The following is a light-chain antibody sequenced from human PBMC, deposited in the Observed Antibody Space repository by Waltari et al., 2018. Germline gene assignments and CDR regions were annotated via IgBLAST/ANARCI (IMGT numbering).Light chain of an antibody. Sequence: QSVLTQPPSTSGTPGQRDTISCSGSTSNIGTNTVTWYQLLPGTAPKTVIFANYHRPSGLPDRFSASKSGTSASLVISGLQSEDDADYFCATWDDSLSGRVFGGGTKVTVL. CDR1: TSNIGTNT. CDR3: ATWDDSLSGRV. CDR2: ANY. J-gene: IGLJ3*02. V-gene: IGLV1-44*01.